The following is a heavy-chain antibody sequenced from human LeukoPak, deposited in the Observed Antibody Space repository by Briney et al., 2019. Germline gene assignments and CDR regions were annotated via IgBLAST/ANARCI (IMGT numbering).Heavy chain of an antibody. J-gene: IGHJ4*02. CDR3: ARGRSTGYLYYLEY. Sequence: GAAVKVTLKCSGYTFTSYHIHWVRQPTGQGLEWMGLINPNSGSTGYAQKFQGRVTITRNTSISTAYMELSGLRSEDTAVYYCARGRSTGYLYYLEYWGQGTLVTVSS. CDR1: GYTFTSYH. D-gene: IGHD4-17*01. V-gene: IGHV1-8*03. CDR2: INPNSGST.